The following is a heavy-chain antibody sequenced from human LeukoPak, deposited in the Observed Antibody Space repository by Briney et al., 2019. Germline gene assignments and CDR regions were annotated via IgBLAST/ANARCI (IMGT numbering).Heavy chain of an antibody. J-gene: IGHJ2*01. D-gene: IGHD3-10*01. CDR3: ARDPLYYASGRYWYFDL. V-gene: IGHV3-21*01. Sequence: GGSLRLSCAASGFTFSSYAMSWVRQAPGKGLEWVSSISSGSSHISYADSVKGRFTISRDNAKNSLYLQLNSLRAEDTAVYYCARDPLYYASGRYWYFDLWGRGTLVTVSS. CDR1: GFTFSSYA. CDR2: ISSGSSHI.